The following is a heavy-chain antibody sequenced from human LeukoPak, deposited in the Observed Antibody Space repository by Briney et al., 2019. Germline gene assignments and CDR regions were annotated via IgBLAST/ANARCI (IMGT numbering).Heavy chain of an antibody. J-gene: IGHJ3*02. Sequence: SQTLSLTCTVSGGSISSYYWSWIRQPPGKGLEWIAYIYYSGSTNYNPSLKSRVTISVDTSKNQFSLKLSSVTAADTAVYYCARDRGGGYASYDAFDIWGQGTMVTVSS. CDR3: ARDRGGGYASYDAFDI. D-gene: IGHD2-2*01. CDR1: GGSISSYY. CDR2: IYYSGST. V-gene: IGHV4-59*01.